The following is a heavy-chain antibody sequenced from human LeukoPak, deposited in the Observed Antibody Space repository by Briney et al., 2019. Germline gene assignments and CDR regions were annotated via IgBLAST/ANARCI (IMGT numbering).Heavy chain of an antibody. V-gene: IGHV3-23*01. J-gene: IGHJ4*02. CDR1: GFTISSYA. Sequence: PGGSLRLSCAASGFTISSYAMCWVRQAPGKGLEWVSAISGRGGSTYYADSVKGRFTISRDNSKNTLYLQMNSLRAEDTAVYYCAKDGGTIFGVVISYFDYWGQGTLVTVSS. CDR3: AKDGGTIFGVVISYFDY. D-gene: IGHD3-3*01. CDR2: ISGRGGST.